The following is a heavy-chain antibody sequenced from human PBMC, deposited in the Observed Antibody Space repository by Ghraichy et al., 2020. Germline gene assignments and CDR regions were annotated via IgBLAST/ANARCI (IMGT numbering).Heavy chain of an antibody. CDR1: GFTFSSYD. J-gene: IGHJ5*02. Sequence: GGSLRLSCAASGFTFSSYDMHWVRQATGKGLEWVSAIGTAGDTYYPGSVKGRFTISRENAKNSLYLQMNSLRAGDTAVYYCARGAIFGVVSNWFDPWGQGTLVTVSS. D-gene: IGHD3-3*01. V-gene: IGHV3-13*01. CDR2: IGTAGDT. CDR3: ARGAIFGVVSNWFDP.